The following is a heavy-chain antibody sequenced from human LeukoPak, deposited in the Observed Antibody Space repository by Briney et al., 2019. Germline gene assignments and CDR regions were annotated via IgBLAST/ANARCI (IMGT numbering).Heavy chain of an antibody. Sequence: GESLKISCKGSGYSFTSYWIGWVRQMPGKGLEWMGIINPGDSDTRYSPSFQGQVTISADKSISTAYLQWSSLKASDTAMYYCARSQQWLATIFDYWGQGTLVTVSS. V-gene: IGHV5-51*01. CDR3: ARSQQWLATIFDY. D-gene: IGHD6-19*01. CDR2: INPGDSDT. CDR1: GYSFTSYW. J-gene: IGHJ4*02.